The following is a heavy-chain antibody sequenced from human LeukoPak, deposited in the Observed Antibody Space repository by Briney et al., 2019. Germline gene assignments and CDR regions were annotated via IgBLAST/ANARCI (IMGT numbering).Heavy chain of an antibody. Sequence: APVKVSCKASGYTFTGYYMHWVRQAPGQGLEWMGWINPNSGGTNYAQKFQGRVTMTRDTSISTAYMELSRLRSDDTAVYYCARDLGPYGDDVWFDPWGQGTLVTVSS. CDR3: ARDLGPYGDDVWFDP. CDR1: GYTFTGYY. J-gene: IGHJ5*02. CDR2: INPNSGGT. D-gene: IGHD4-17*01. V-gene: IGHV1-2*02.